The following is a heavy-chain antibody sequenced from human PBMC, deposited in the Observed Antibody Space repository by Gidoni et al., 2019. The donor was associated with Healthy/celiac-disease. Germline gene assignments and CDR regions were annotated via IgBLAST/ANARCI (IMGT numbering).Heavy chain of an antibody. CDR3: ATDRGDLGRVAAHDYYGMDV. V-gene: IGHV1-24*01. CDR2: FDPEDGET. CDR1: GYTLTELS. D-gene: IGHD6-6*01. J-gene: IGHJ6*02. Sequence: QVQLVQSGAEVKKPGASVKVSCKVSGYTLTELSMHWVRQAPGKGLEWMGGFDPEDGETNYAQKFQGRVTMTEDTSTDTAYMELSSLRSEETAVYYGATDRGDLGRVAAHDYYGMDVWGQGTTVTVSS.